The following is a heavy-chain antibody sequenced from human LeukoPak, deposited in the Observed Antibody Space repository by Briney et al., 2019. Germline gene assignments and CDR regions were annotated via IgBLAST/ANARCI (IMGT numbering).Heavy chain of an antibody. CDR2: ISSSGSTI. CDR3: AKDPVVFHGGSGWHYFDY. V-gene: IGHV3-11*01. CDR1: GFTFSDYY. J-gene: IGHJ4*02. Sequence: PGGSLRLSCAASGFTFSDYYMSWIRQAPGKGLEWVSYISSSGSTIYDADSVKGRFTISRDDSKNTLHLQMNSLRAEDTAIYYCAKDPVVFHGGSGWHYFDYWGQGTLVTVSS. D-gene: IGHD6-19*01.